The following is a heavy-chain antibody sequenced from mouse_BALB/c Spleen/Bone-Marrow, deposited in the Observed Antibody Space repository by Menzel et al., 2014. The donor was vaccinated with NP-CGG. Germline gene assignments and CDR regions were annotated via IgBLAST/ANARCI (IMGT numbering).Heavy chain of an antibody. Sequence: EVQLQQPGPELVKPGSSVKMSRKPSGYSFTDYTIHWVKQSHGKSLEWIGDFNPNNGGTDYNRKFQDKATLTVDKSSRTAFMESRSLTFEDSAVYYCARARWYDYWGQGTTLTVSS. CDR1: GYSFTDYT. D-gene: IGHD1-1*02. CDR3: ARARWYDY. V-gene: IGHV1-22*01. CDR2: FNPNNGGT. J-gene: IGHJ2*01.